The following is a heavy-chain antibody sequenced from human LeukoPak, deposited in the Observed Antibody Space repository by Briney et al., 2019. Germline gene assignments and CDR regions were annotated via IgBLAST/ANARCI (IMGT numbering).Heavy chain of an antibody. D-gene: IGHD5-24*01. Sequence: SETLSLTYTVSGGSISSYYWSWIRQPPGKGLEWIGYIYYSGSTNYNPSLKSRVTISVDTSKNQFSLKLSSVTAADTAVYYCARQLRMATSGGFDYWGQGTLVTVSS. CDR3: ARQLRMATSGGFDY. CDR1: GGSISSYY. V-gene: IGHV4-59*08. J-gene: IGHJ4*02. CDR2: IYYSGST.